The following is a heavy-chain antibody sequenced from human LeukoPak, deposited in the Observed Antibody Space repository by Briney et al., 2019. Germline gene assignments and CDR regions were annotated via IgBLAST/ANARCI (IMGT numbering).Heavy chain of an antibody. D-gene: IGHD6-13*01. CDR1: GYTFTGYY. CDR2: INANSGYT. CDR3: ARGERRQLVGSSEKYFQH. Sequence: ASVKVSCKASGYTFTGYYMHWVRQAPGQGLEWMGWINANSGYTEYAQRFQGRVTMTRDTSISTAYMELSRLTSEDMAVYYCARGERRQLVGSSEKYFQHWGQGTLVTVSS. J-gene: IGHJ1*01. V-gene: IGHV1-2*02.